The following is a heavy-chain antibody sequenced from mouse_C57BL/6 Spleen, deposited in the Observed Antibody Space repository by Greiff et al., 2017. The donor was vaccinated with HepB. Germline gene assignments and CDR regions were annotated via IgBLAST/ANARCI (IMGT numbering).Heavy chain of an antibody. Sequence: QVQLQQPGAELVRPGPSVKLSCKASGYTFTSYWMHWVKQRPGQGLEWIGVIDPSDSYTNYNQKFKGKATLTVDTSSSTAYMQLSSLTSEDSAVYYCARKMGLYGSSPAWFAYWGQGTLVTVSA. V-gene: IGHV1-59*01. J-gene: IGHJ3*01. CDR3: ARKMGLYGSSPAWFAY. CDR1: GYTFTSYW. D-gene: IGHD1-1*01. CDR2: IDPSDSYT.